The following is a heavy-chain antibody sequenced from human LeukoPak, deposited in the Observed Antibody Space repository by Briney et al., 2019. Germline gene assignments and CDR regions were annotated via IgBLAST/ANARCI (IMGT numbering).Heavy chain of an antibody. CDR3: AKSTWTGSQTDYYYMDV. J-gene: IGHJ6*03. CDR2: ISSSSYI. CDR1: GFTFSSYT. Sequence: PGGSLRLSCVASGFTFSSYTMNWVRQAPGKGLEWVSSISSSSYIYYADSVKGRFTISRDNAKNSLYLQMNSLRAEDTAVYYCAKSTWTGSQTDYYYMDVWGKGTTVTISS. V-gene: IGHV3-21*01. D-gene: IGHD3/OR15-3a*01.